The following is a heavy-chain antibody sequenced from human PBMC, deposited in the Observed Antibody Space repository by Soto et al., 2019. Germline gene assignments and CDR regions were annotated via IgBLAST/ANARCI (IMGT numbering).Heavy chain of an antibody. J-gene: IGHJ6*02. CDR1: GLTISNAW. CDR3: TTGSVEGV. D-gene: IGHD2-15*01. V-gene: IGHV3-15*07. CDR2: IKTNTEGGTT. Sequence: AGGSLRLSCAASGLTISNAWMSWVRQAPGKGLEWVGRIKTNTEGGTTDYAAAVKGRFTVSRDDSKNTLYLQMNSLKTEDTAVYYCTTGSVEGVWGQGTTVTVSS.